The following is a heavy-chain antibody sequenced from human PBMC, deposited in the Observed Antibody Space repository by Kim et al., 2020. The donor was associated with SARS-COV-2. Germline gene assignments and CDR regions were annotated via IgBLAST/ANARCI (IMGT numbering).Heavy chain of an antibody. Sequence: DSVKGRFTISRDNAKNTLYLQMNSLRAEDTAVYYCARVGSSSWSPGYFDYWGQGTLVTVSS. CDR3: ARVGSSSWSPGYFDY. V-gene: IGHV3-74*01. J-gene: IGHJ4*02. D-gene: IGHD6-13*01.